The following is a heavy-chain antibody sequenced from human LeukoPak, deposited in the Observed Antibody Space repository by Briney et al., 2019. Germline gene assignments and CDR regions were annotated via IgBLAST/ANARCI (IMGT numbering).Heavy chain of an antibody. CDR3: AREIGDYGDYLDY. J-gene: IGHJ4*02. D-gene: IGHD4-17*01. CDR1: GFTVSSNY. V-gene: IGHV3-53*01. Sequence: GGSLRLSCAASGFTVSSNYMSWVRQAPGKGLEWVSVIYSGGSTYYADSVKGRFTISRDNSKNTLYLQMNSLRAEDTAVYYCAREIGDYGDYLDYWGQGTLVTVSS. CDR2: IYSGGST.